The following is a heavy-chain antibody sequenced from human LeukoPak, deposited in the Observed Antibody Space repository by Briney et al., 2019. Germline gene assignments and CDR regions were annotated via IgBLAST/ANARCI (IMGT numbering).Heavy chain of an antibody. CDR2: IYYSGNT. J-gene: IGHJ5*02. V-gene: IGHV4-39*07. D-gene: IGHD6-6*01. Sequence: SETLSLTCTVSGRSISSSCSYWGWIRQPPGKGLEWIRRIYYSGNTYNPSLKNRLTISVDTHKSLLSLNLTSVNAAGTAVYYCARVMAARREDVNLFDPWGQGALVTVSS. CDR3: ARVMAARREDVNLFDP. CDR1: GRSISSSCSY.